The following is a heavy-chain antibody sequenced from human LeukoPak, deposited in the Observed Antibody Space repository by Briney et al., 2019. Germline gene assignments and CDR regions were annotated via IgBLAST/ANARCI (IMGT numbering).Heavy chain of an antibody. D-gene: IGHD1-26*01. V-gene: IGHV4-59*01. CDR1: GGSISSYY. Sequence: SSETLSLTCTVSGGSISSYYWSWIRQPPGKGLEWIGYIYYSGSTNYNPSLKSRVTISVDTSKNQFSLKLSSVTAADTAVYYCARDILSDREGYWGQGTLVTVSS. CDR2: IYYSGST. CDR3: ARDILSDREGY. J-gene: IGHJ4*02.